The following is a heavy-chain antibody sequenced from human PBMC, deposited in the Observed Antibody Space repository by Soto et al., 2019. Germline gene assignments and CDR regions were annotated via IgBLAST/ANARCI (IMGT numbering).Heavy chain of an antibody. Sequence: PSETLSLTCTVSGGSISSSSYYWGWIRQPPGKGLEWIGSIYYSGSTYYNPSLKSRVTISVDTSKNQFSLKLSSVTAADTAVYYCARHKLWFGEFLPTLFDPWGKEPRVTLS. CDR1: GGSISSSSYY. V-gene: IGHV4-39*01. J-gene: IGHJ5*02. D-gene: IGHD3-10*01. CDR3: ARHKLWFGEFLPTLFDP. CDR2: IYYSGST.